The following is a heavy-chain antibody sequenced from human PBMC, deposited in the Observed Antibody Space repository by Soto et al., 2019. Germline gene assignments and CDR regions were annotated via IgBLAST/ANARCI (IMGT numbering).Heavy chain of an antibody. CDR3: TTDRGYLTFDY. CDR1: GYSFTSYW. J-gene: IGHJ4*02. Sequence: GESLKISCKGSGYSFTSYWIGWVRQMPGKGLEWMGIIYPGDSDTRYSPSFQGQVTVSRDNAKNSLYLQMNSLRAEDTAMYYCTTDRGYLTFDYWGQGTLVTVSS. CDR2: IYPGDSDT. D-gene: IGHD3-22*01. V-gene: IGHV5-51*01.